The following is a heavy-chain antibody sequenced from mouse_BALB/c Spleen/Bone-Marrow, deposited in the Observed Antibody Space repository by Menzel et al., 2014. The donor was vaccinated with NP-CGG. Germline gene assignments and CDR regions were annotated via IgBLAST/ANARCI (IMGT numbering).Heavy chain of an antibody. CDR1: GFNIKDTY. CDR2: IYPANGDT. V-gene: IGHV14-3*02. Sequence: VHLQQSGAELVKPGASVKLSCTASGFNIKDTYMHWVKQRPEQGLEWIGRIYPANGDTKYDPKFQGKATITADTSSNTAYLQLSSLTSEDPAVYYCARYGNGLMDYWGQGTSVTFSS. D-gene: IGHD2-1*01. CDR3: ARYGNGLMDY. J-gene: IGHJ4*01.